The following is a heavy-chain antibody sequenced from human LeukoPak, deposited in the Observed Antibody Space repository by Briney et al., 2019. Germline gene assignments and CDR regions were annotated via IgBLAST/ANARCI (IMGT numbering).Heavy chain of an antibody. CDR1: GGSISSYY. CDR3: ARSSAMVPLDY. Sequence: SETLSLTCTVSGGSISSYYWSWIRQPPGKGLEWIGYIYYSGSTNNNPSLKSRVTISVDTSKNQFSLKLSSVTAADTAVYYCARSSAMVPLDYWGQGTLVTVSS. CDR2: IYYSGST. V-gene: IGHV4-59*08. D-gene: IGHD5-18*01. J-gene: IGHJ4*02.